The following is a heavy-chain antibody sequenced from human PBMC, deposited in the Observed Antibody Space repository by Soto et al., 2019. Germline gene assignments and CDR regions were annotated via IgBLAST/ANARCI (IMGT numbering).Heavy chain of an antibody. Sequence: QVQLVQSGAEVKKPGASVKVSCEASGYTFIDYYMHWVRQAPGQGFEWMGRISPKSGGTNYAQKFQGRFTMTWDTSLNTAYMQLSSLMSEDTAVYYCARPPGYISDWYYFDLWGQGTLVTVSS. J-gene: IGHJ4*02. CDR3: ARPPGYISDWYYFDL. V-gene: IGHV1-2*02. CDR1: GYTFIDYY. CDR2: ISPKSGGT. D-gene: IGHD6-19*01.